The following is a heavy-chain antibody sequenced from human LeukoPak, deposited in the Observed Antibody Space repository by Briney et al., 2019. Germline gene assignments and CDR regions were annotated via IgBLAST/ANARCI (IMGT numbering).Heavy chain of an antibody. Sequence: GGSLRLSCAASGFTFSDYYMSWIRQAPGKGLEWVSYISSSGSTIYYADSVKGRFTISRDNAKNSLYLQMNSLRAEDTAVYYCARLLYVHVDTAMVTDSRNLGYWGQGTLVTVSS. J-gene: IGHJ4*02. CDR2: ISSSGSTI. CDR1: GFTFSDYY. CDR3: ARLLYVHVDTAMVTDSRNLGY. D-gene: IGHD5-18*01. V-gene: IGHV3-11*01.